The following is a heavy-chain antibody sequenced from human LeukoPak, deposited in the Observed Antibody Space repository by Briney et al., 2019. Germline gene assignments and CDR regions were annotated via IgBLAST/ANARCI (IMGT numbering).Heavy chain of an antibody. D-gene: IGHD2-2*01. V-gene: IGHV3-7*01. Sequence: GGSLRLSCAASGFTFSSYWMSGVRQAPGMGLEWVASIKQDGSDTYYVDSVKGRFTISRDNAKDSLYLQMNSLRVEDTALYYCARERSSITCYYDYWGQGTLVTVSS. J-gene: IGHJ4*02. CDR3: ARERSSITCYYDY. CDR1: GFTFSSYW. CDR2: IKQDGSDT.